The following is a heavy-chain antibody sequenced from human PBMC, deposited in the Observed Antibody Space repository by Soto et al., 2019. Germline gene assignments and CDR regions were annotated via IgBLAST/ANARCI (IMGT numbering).Heavy chain of an antibody. D-gene: IGHD1-1*01. V-gene: IGHV1-18*04. CDR1: GYSFATSG. Sequence: VSVKVSCKTSGYSFATSGICWVRQAPGQGLEWMGWISTYNGNTAYAQNFQGRVTMTKDTSASTVYMELRSLRPDDTAIYFCGKGTRTFDFWGQGTPVTVSS. CDR2: ISTYNGNT. CDR3: GKGTRTFDF. J-gene: IGHJ4*02.